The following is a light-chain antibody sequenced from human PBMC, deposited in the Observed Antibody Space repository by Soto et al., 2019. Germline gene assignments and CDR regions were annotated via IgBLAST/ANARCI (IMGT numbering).Light chain of an antibody. J-gene: IGKJ1*01. Sequence: EIVLTQSPGTLSLFPGERATVSCRASQSVGRRFLAWYQQKPGQAPSLLMYGASSRASGIPDRFSGSGSGTDFTLTSSRLEPEDFAVYYCQQYGSSPWTFGQGTKVEIK. CDR1: QSVGRRF. CDR2: GAS. V-gene: IGKV3-20*01. CDR3: QQYGSSPWT.